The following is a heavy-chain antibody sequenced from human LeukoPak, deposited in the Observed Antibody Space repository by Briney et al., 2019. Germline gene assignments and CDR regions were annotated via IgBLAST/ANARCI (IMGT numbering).Heavy chain of an antibody. Sequence: PGGSLRLSCAASGFTFSSYSMNWARQAPGKGLEWISSISSTLSYIYYADSLKGRFTISRDNAKNSLYLQMNSLRAEDTAVYYCARVSDTSGYSYGSIDYWGQGTLVTVSS. CDR1: GFTFSSYS. D-gene: IGHD5-18*01. J-gene: IGHJ4*02. CDR2: ISSTLSYI. CDR3: ARVSDTSGYSYGSIDY. V-gene: IGHV3-21*01.